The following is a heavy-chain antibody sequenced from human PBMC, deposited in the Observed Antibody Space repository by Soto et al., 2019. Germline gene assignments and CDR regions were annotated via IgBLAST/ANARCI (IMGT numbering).Heavy chain of an antibody. Sequence: GGSLRVSCAASGFTFDYYAMHWVRQAPGKGLEWVSGISWNSGSIGYADSVKGRFTISRDNAKNSLYLQMNSLRAEDTALYYCAKDKEDIVVVPAATLYYYYYMDVWGKGTTVTVSS. CDR1: GFTFDYYA. J-gene: IGHJ6*03. CDR2: ISWNSGSI. D-gene: IGHD2-2*01. V-gene: IGHV3-9*01. CDR3: AKDKEDIVVVPAATLYYYYYMDV.